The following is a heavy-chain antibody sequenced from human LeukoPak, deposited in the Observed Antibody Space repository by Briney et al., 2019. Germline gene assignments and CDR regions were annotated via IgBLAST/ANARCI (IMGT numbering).Heavy chain of an antibody. V-gene: IGHV3-23*01. CDR1: GFTFSSYG. J-gene: IGHJ4*02. CDR3: AKGITVAGTFDY. D-gene: IGHD6-19*01. CDR2: ISGSGGST. Sequence: GGSLRLSCAASGFTFSSYGMHWVRQAPGRGLEWVSTISGSGGSTYYADSVRGRFTISRDNSKNTLFLQMSSLRAEDTAVYYCAKGITVAGTFDYWGQGTLVTVSS.